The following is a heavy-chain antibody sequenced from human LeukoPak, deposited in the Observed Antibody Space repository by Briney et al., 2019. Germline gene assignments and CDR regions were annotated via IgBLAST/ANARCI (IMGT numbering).Heavy chain of an antibody. CDR3: ARDRASGYDLRLFDY. CDR1: GYTFTGYY. D-gene: IGHD5-12*01. J-gene: IGHJ4*02. V-gene: IGHV1-2*02. Sequence: ASVKVSCKASGYTFTGYYMHWVRQAPGQGREWMGWINPNSGGTNYAQKFQGGVTMTSDTSISTAYMELSRLRSDDTAVYYCARDRASGYDLRLFDYWGQGTLVTVSS. CDR2: INPNSGGT.